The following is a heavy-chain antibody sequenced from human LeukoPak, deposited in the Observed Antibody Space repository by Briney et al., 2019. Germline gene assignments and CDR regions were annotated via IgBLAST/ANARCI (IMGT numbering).Heavy chain of an antibody. CDR2: INPSGGST. CDR1: GYTFTSYY. Sequence: ASVKVSCKASGYTFTSYYMHWVRQAPGQGLEWMGIINPSGGSTSYAQKFQGRVTMTRDTSTSTVYMELSSLRSEDTAVYYCARAVWFGELLRDILFDYWGQGTLVTVSS. CDR3: ARAVWFGELLRDILFDY. D-gene: IGHD3-10*01. J-gene: IGHJ4*02. V-gene: IGHV1-46*01.